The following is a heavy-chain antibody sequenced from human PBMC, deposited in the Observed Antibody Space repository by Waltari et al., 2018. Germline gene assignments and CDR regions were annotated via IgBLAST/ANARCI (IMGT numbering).Heavy chain of an antibody. CDR2: VSGDGKT. CDR1: GDSMGRPDC. CDR3: ARDRGRGLYLDS. J-gene: IGHJ4*02. V-gene: IGHV4-4*02. Sequence: QLQESGPGLVKPSGPLSLTCAVSGDSMGRPDCGCWVGQRPGKGLEWVGLVSGDGKTNYNPSFASRITISLDTYNKQFSLRVTSATAADTAIYYCARDRGRGLYLDSWGPGTLVTVSP. D-gene: IGHD2-15*01.